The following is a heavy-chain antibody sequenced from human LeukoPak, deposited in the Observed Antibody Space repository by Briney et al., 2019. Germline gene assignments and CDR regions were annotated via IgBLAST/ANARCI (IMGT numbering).Heavy chain of an antibody. CDR3: AKAVANYMDV. Sequence: GGSLRLSCAASGFTFSSYEMNWVRQAPGKGLEWVSYISSSGSTIYYADSVKGRFTISRDNSKNSLYLQMNSLRAEDTALYYCAKAVANYMDVWGKGTTVTVSS. D-gene: IGHD2-15*01. CDR1: GFTFSSYE. V-gene: IGHV3-48*03. J-gene: IGHJ6*03. CDR2: ISSSGSTI.